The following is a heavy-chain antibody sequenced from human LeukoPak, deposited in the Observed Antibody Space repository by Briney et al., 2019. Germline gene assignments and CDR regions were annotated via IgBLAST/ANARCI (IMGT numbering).Heavy chain of an antibody. Sequence: GGSLGLSCAASGFTFSSFDMHWVREAPGKGLEYVSAISSNGGSKYYANSVKGRFTISRDNSKNTLYLQMGSLRAEDMAVYYCARAGLAPGYWGQGTLVTVSS. CDR3: ARAGLAPGY. V-gene: IGHV3-64*01. J-gene: IGHJ4*02. D-gene: IGHD2-21*01. CDR2: ISSNGGSK. CDR1: GFTFSSFD.